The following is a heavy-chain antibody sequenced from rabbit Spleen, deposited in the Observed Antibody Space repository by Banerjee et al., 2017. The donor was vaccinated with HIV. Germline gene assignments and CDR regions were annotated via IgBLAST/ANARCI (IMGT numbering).Heavy chain of an antibody. Sequence: QSLEESGGDLVKPGASLTLTCTASGFSFSSYWICWVRQAPGKGPEWIGFIYTGDGSGYSASWVNGRVTISKTSSTSVTLQMTSLTASDTATYFCASEAGISYYIDVYFHLWGQVTLVTVS. CDR3: ASEAGISYYIDVYFHL. CDR2: IYTGDGSG. D-gene: IGHD8-1*01. V-gene: IGHV1S40*01. CDR1: GFSFSSYW. J-gene: IGHJ4*01.